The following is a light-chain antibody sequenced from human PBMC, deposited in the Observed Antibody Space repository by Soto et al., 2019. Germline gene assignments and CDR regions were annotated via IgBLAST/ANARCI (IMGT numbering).Light chain of an antibody. V-gene: IGKV3-20*01. CDR3: QQYAYPPWT. CDR2: GAS. Sequence: PGERATLSCRASQSVTSTYLAWYQHRPGQAPRLLIYGASTRATGIPDRFSGSGSVTDFTLTISRLEPEDFAVYYCQQYAYPPWTFGHGTKVEIK. CDR1: QSVTSTY. J-gene: IGKJ1*01.